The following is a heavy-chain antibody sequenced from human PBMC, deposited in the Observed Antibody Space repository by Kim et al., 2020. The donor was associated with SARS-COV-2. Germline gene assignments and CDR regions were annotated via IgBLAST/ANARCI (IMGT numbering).Heavy chain of an antibody. D-gene: IGHD4-17*01. CDR2: IYYSGST. CDR3: ARQKLWVVNYGDYPKGFDP. Sequence: SETLSLTCTVSGGSISSSSYYWGWIRQPPGKGLEWIGSIYYSGSTYYNPSLKSRVTISVDTSKNQFSLKLSSVSAADTAVYYCARQKLWVVNYGDYPKGFDPWGQGTLVTVSS. CDR1: GGSISSSSYY. J-gene: IGHJ5*02. V-gene: IGHV4-39*01.